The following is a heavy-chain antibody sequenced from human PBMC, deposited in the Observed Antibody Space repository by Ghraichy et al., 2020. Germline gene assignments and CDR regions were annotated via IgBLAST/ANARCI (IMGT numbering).Heavy chain of an antibody. CDR3: TRDFNPGTSFESSRYYYDAFDI. J-gene: IGHJ3*02. CDR1: GFTFSDYW. D-gene: IGHD3-22*01. CDR2: IRRDGTTI. V-gene: IGHV3-7*03. Sequence: LSLTCVASGFTFSDYWMTWIRQAPGKGLEWVANIRRDGTTIHYLDSVKVRFTISRDNAKNSVYLQMNSLRAEDTAVYYCTRDFNPGTSFESSRYYYDAFDIWGQGTLVTVSA.